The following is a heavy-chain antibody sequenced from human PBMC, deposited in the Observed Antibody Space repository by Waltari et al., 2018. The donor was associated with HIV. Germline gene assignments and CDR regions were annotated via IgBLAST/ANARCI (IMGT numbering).Heavy chain of an antibody. Sequence: EVQLLEAGGDLVQPGGSMRLSCAASGFTFSSYAMSWVRQAPGKVLEWVSYISGSGGSTYYADSVKGRFTISRDNSKNTLYLQMNSLRAEDTALYYCTKEQYGTLGGAWGQGTTVTVSS. D-gene: IGHD6-6*01. CDR3: TKEQYGTLGGA. CDR1: GFTFSSYA. V-gene: IGHV3-23*01. J-gene: IGHJ6*02. CDR2: ISGSGGST.